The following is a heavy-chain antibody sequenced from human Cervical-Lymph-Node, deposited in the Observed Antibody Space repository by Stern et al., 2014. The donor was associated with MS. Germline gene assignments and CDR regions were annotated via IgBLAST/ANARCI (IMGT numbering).Heavy chain of an antibody. J-gene: IGHJ6*02. CDR3: ASTIAAAGTRSYYYYGMDV. CDR2: IYPGDSDT. V-gene: IGHV5-51*01. CDR1: GYSFTSYW. Sequence: EVQLLQSGAEVKKPGESLKISCKGSGYSFTSYWIGWVRQMPGKGLERMGIIYPGDSDTRYSPSFQGQVTISADKSISTAYLQWSSLKASDTAMYYCASTIAAAGTRSYYYYGMDVWGQGTTVTVSS. D-gene: IGHD6-13*01.